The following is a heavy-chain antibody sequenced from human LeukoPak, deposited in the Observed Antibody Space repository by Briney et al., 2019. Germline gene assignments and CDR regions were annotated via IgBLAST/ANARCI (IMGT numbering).Heavy chain of an antibody. J-gene: IGHJ5*02. CDR3: ARGSATVSWFDP. D-gene: IGHD4-17*01. CDR1: GGSISSYY. CDR2: IYTSGST. Sequence: SETLSLTCTVSGGSISSYYWSWIRQSAGKGLEWIGRIYTSGSTNYNPSLKSRVTMSVDTSKNQFSLKQSSVTAADTAVYYCARGSATVSWFDPWGQGTLVTVSS. V-gene: IGHV4-4*07.